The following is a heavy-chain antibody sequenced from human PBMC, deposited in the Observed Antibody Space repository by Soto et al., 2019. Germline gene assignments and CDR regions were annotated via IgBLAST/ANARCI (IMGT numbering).Heavy chain of an antibody. CDR2: IIPIFGTA. D-gene: IGHD3-10*01. CDR1: VGTVSSYA. Sequence: SVKVSCKASVGTVSSYAISWVRQAPGQGLEWMGGIIPIFGTANYAQKFQGRVTITADESTSTAYMELSSLRSEDTAVYYCARDQGKLGSGNYYYYYYGMDVWGQGTTVTVSS. V-gene: IGHV1-69*13. CDR3: ARDQGKLGSGNYYYYYYGMDV. J-gene: IGHJ6*02.